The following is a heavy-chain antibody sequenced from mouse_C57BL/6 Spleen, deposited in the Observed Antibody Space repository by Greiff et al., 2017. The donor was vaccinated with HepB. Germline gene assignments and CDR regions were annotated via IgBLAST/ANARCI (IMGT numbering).Heavy chain of an antibody. Sequence: VQLQQSDAELVKPGASVKISCKVSGYTFTDHTIHWMKQRPEQGLEWIGYIYPRDGSTKYNEKFKGKATLTADKSSSTAYMQLNSLTSEDSAVYFCAIRYYGSSQYYYAMDYWGQGTSVTVSS. CDR1: GYTFTDHT. J-gene: IGHJ4*01. CDR3: AIRYYGSSQYYYAMDY. V-gene: IGHV1-78*01. D-gene: IGHD1-1*01. CDR2: IYPRDGST.